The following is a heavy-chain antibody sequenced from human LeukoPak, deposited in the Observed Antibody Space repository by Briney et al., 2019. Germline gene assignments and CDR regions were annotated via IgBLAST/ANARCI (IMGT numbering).Heavy chain of an antibody. CDR2: ISGSGGST. J-gene: IGHJ4*02. Sequence: GGSLRLSCAASGFTFGSYAMSWVRQAPGKGLEWGSAISGSGGSTYYADSVKGRFTISRDNSKSTLYLQMNSLRAEDTAVYYCAKHPNRYDILTGYYPLYYFDYWGQGTLVTVSS. CDR3: AKHPNRYDILTGYYPLYYFDY. D-gene: IGHD3-9*01. CDR1: GFTFGSYA. V-gene: IGHV3-23*01.